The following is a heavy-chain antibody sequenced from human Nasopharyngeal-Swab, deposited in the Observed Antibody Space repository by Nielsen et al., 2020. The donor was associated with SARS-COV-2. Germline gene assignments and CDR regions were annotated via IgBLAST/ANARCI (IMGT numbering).Heavy chain of an antibody. V-gene: IGHV3-7*05. J-gene: IGHJ4*02. CDR3: ARVSTAKGWIFDY. CDR2: IKQDGSVK. CDR1: GFTFSSYW. D-gene: IGHD5-18*01. Sequence: GGSLRLSCAASGFTFSSYWMSWVRQAPGKGLEWEANIKQDGSVKYYVDSVKGRFTISRDNAKNSLYLQMNSLRAEDTAVYYCARVSTAKGWIFDYWGQGTLVTVSS.